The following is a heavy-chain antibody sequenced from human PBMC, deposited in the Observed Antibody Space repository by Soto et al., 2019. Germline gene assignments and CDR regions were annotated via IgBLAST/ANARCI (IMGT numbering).Heavy chain of an antibody. J-gene: IGHJ6*01. Sequence: PGGSLRLSCASSVFTFSSYWMSWVRQAPGKWLEWVANIKQDGSEKYYVDSVKGRFTISRDNAKNSLYLQMNSLRAEDTAVYYCARDLGRTAMVQYYYYGMELWGQGTTFIVSS. CDR1: VFTFSSYW. V-gene: IGHV3-7*01. D-gene: IGHD5-18*01. CDR2: IKQDGSEK. CDR3: ARDLGRTAMVQYYYYGMEL.